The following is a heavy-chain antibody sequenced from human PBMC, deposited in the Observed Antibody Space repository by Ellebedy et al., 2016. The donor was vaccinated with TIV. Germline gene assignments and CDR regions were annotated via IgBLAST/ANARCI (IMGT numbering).Heavy chain of an antibody. D-gene: IGHD4-17*01. Sequence: MPSETLSLTCAVYGGSFSGYYWSWIRQPPGKGLEWIGEINHSGSTNYNPSLKSRVTVSVDTSKNQFSLKLSSVTAADTAVYYCARGTVLDYWGQGTLVTVSS. CDR1: GGSFSGYY. CDR2: INHSGST. CDR3: ARGTVLDY. V-gene: IGHV4-34*01. J-gene: IGHJ4*02.